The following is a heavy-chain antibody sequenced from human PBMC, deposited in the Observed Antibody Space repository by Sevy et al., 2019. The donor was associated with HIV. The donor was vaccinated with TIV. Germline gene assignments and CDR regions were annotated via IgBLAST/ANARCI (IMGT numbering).Heavy chain of an antibody. V-gene: IGHV3-48*03. J-gene: IGHJ5*02. CDR1: GFTFTNYE. CDR3: ARGFVEAATVRGVIDWFDP. D-gene: IGHD2-15*01. CDR2: ISAFGETT. Sequence: GGSLRLSCAGSGFTFTNYEMNWVRQVPGKGPEWIAYISAFGETTYYADSVKGRFTISRDNAINSLYLQMYGLRAEDTAIYYCARGFVEAATVRGVIDWFDPWGQGTLVTVSS.